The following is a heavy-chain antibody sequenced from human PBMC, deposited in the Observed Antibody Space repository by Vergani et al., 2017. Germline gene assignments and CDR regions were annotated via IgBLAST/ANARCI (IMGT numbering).Heavy chain of an antibody. CDR1: GGSISSYY. D-gene: IGHD2-2*02. CDR3: ARAXYCSSTSCYTRGTGWFDP. CDR2: IYYSGST. Sequence: QVQLQESGPGLVKPSETLSLTCTVSGGSISSYYWSWIRQPPGKGLEWIGYIYYSGSTNYNPSLKSRVTISVDTSKNQFSLKLSSVTAADTAVYYCARAXYCSSTSCYTRGTGWFDPWGQGTLVTVSS. V-gene: IGHV4-59*01. J-gene: IGHJ5*02.